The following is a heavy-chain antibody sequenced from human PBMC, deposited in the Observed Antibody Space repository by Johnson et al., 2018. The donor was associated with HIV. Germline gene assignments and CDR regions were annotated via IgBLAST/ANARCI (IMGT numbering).Heavy chain of an antibody. V-gene: IGHV3-30*19. D-gene: IGHD6-13*01. CDR2: ISYDGSNK. CDR1: GFTFSSHG. Sequence: QVQLVESGGGVVQPGGSLRLSCAASGFTFSSHGMHWVRQAPGKGLEWVAFISYDGSNKYYADSAKGRFTISRDNSKNTLYLQMNSLRAEDTAVYYCAREPSIAAAGGDGAFDIWGRGTMLTVSS. CDR3: AREPSIAAAGGDGAFDI. J-gene: IGHJ3*02.